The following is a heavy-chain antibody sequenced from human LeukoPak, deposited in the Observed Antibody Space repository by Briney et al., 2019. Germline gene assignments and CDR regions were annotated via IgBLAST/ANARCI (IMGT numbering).Heavy chain of an antibody. J-gene: IGHJ4*02. CDR3: ARVLSEWRGELFIDY. CDR2: MNPNSGNT. Sequence: ASVKVSCKASGYTFTSYDINWVRQATGQGLEWMGWMNPNSGNTGYAQKFQGRVTITRNTSISTAYMELSSLRSEDTAVYYCARVLSEWRGELFIDYWGQGTLVTVSS. CDR1: GYTFTSYD. D-gene: IGHD3-10*01. V-gene: IGHV1-8*03.